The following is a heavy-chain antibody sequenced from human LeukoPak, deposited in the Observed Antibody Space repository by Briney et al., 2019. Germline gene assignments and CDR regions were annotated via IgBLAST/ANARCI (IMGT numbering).Heavy chain of an antibody. D-gene: IGHD4-17*01. V-gene: IGHV1-69*06. CDR1: GDTFSSFA. CDR2: IIPLFGTA. J-gene: IGHJ3*02. CDR3: ASPYDYGDHYLDALHI. Sequence: GASVKVSCKASGDTFSSFAVSWVRQAPGEGLEWMGRIIPLFGTADYEQRYLGRVTISADNSLNTAYLELSSLTSEDTAVYYCASPYDYGDHYLDALHIWGQGTIVTVSS.